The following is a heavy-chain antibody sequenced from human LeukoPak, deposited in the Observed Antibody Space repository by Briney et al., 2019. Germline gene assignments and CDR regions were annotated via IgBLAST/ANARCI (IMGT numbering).Heavy chain of an antibody. CDR1: GGSISSYY. V-gene: IGHV4-59*01. Sequence: PSETLSLTRTVSGGSISSYYWSWIRQPPGKGLEWIGYIYYSGSTNYNPSLKSRVTISVDTSKNQFSLKLSSVTAADTAVYYCARVTPYEPYCGGDCYSLDYWGQGTLVTVSS. CDR2: IYYSGST. CDR3: ARVTPYEPYCGGDCYSLDY. D-gene: IGHD2-21*02. J-gene: IGHJ4*02.